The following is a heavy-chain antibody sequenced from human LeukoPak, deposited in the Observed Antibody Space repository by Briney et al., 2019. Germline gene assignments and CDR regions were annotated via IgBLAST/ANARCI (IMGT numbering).Heavy chain of an antibody. V-gene: IGHV3-23*01. Sequence: GGSLRLSCAASGFTFSNYAMRWVRQAPGKGLEWVSGISGSGDSTYYADSVKGRFTISRDNSKNTLYLQMNSLRAEDTAVYYCAKYCSGGSCYENYWGQGTLVTVSS. CDR1: GFTFSNYA. J-gene: IGHJ4*02. CDR3: AKYCSGGSCYENY. CDR2: ISGSGDST. D-gene: IGHD2-15*01.